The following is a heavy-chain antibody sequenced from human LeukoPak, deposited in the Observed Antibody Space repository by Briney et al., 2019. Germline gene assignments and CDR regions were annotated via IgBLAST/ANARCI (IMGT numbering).Heavy chain of an antibody. D-gene: IGHD2-2*01. CDR1: GGTFSIYA. V-gene: IGHV1-69*06. CDR3: ASPPSVVPAAEYYFDC. J-gene: IGHJ4*02. Sequence: SVKVSFKASGGTFSIYAISWVRQAPGQGLEWMGGIIPIFGTANYAQKFQGRVTITADKSTSTAYMELSSLRSEDTAVYYCASPPSVVPAAEYYFDCWGQGTLVTVSS. CDR2: IIPIFGTA.